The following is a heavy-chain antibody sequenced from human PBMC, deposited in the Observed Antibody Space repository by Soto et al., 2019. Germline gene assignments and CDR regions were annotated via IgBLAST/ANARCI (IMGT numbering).Heavy chain of an antibody. D-gene: IGHD2-15*01. V-gene: IGHV3-23*01. CDR1: GFTFSSYA. CDR2: ISGSGGST. CDR3: SKDKRGREMAPSFDY. Sequence: EVQLLESGGGLVQPGGSLRLSCAASGFTFSSYAMSWVRQAPGKGLEWVSAISGSGGSTYYADSVKGRFTISRENSKNTLYLQMNSLRAEDTDVYYCSKDKRGREMAPSFDYWGQGTLVTVSS. J-gene: IGHJ4*02.